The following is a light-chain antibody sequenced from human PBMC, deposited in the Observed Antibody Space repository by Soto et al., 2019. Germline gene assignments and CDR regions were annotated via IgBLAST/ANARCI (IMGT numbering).Light chain of an antibody. CDR1: DIGSKS. Sequence: SYALTQAPSVSVAPGQTARISCGGDDIGSKSVHWYQQKPGQPPILVVYDDSDRPSGIPERFSGSNSGSTATLTISRVEAGDEADFYCQVWYDTNDPHAVFGGGTQLTVL. V-gene: IGLV3-21*02. CDR2: DDS. J-gene: IGLJ7*01. CDR3: QVWYDTNDPHAV.